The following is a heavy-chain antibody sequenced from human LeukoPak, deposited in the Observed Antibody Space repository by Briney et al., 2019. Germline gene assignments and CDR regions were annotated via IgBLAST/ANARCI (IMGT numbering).Heavy chain of an antibody. CDR2: IYTSGST. D-gene: IGHD3-10*01. CDR1: GGSISSGSYY. V-gene: IGHV4-61*02. Sequence: SQTLSLTCTVSGGSISSGSYYWSWIRQPAGKGLEWIGRIYTSGSTNYNPSLKSRVTISVDTSKNQFSLKLSSVTAADTAVYYCARTHGSGSYFPYYYGMDVWGQGTTVTVSS. CDR3: ARTHGSGSYFPYYYGMDV. J-gene: IGHJ6*02.